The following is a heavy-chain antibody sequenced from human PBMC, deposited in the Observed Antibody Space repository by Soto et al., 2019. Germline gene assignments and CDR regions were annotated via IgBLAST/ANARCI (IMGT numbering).Heavy chain of an antibody. CDR2: IYYSGST. J-gene: IGHJ6*02. CDR1: GGSISSSSYY. V-gene: IGHV4-39*01. Sequence: SETLSLTCTVSGGSISSSSYYWGWIRQPPGKGLEWIGSIYYSGSTYYNPSLKSRVTISVDTSKNQFSLKLSSVTAADTAVYYCARAVRYYYGMDVWGQGTTVTVSS. CDR3: ARAVRYYYGMDV.